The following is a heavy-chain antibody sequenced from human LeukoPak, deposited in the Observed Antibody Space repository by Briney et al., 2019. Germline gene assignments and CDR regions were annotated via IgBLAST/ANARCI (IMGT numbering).Heavy chain of an antibody. CDR3: AAGQYSYRFDY. D-gene: IGHD5-18*01. Sequence: NSSETLSLTCTVSGGSISSGGNYWSWIRQHPGKGLEWIGYIYYSGSTNYNPSLKSRVTISVDTPKNQFSLKLSSVTAADTAVYYCAAGQYSYRFDYWGQGTLVTVSS. V-gene: IGHV4-61*08. J-gene: IGHJ4*02. CDR1: GGSISSGGNY. CDR2: IYYSGST.